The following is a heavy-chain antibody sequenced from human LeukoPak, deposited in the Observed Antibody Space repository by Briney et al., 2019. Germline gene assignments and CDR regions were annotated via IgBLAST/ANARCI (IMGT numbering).Heavy chain of an antibody. CDR2: INHSGST. J-gene: IGHJ6*04. CDR3: AREGGVRSSWYINYYYGMDV. D-gene: IGHD6-13*01. CDR1: GGSFSGYY. V-gene: IGHV4-34*01. Sequence: NPSETLSPTCAVYGGSFSGYYWSWIRQPPGKGLEWIGEINHSGSTNYNPSLKSRVTISVDTSKNQFSLKLSSVTAADTAVYYCAREGGVRSSWYINYYYGMDVWGKGTTVTVSS.